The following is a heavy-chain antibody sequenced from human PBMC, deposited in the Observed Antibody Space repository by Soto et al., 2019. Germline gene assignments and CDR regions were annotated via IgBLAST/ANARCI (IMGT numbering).Heavy chain of an antibody. J-gene: IGHJ4*02. Sequence: SETLSLTCTVSGGSISSGGYYWSWIRQHPGKGLEWIGYIYYSGSTYYNPSLKSRVTISVDTSKNQFSLKLSSVTAADTAVYYCARVPKNDYGDYGTVNFDYWGQGTLVTVSS. V-gene: IGHV4-31*03. CDR1: GGSISSGGYY. CDR2: IYYSGST. D-gene: IGHD4-17*01. CDR3: ARVPKNDYGDYGTVNFDY.